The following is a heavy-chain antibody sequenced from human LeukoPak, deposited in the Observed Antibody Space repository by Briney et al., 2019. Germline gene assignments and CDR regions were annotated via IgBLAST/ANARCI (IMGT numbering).Heavy chain of an antibody. Sequence: GGSLRLSCAASAFTFSSYSMNWVRQAPGKGLEWVSSISSSSSYIYYADSVKGRFTISRDNAKNSLYLQMNSLRAEDTAVYYCARGGYYDSSGYALVYWGQGTLVTVSS. CDR2: ISSSSSYI. CDR3: ARGGYYDSSGYALVY. V-gene: IGHV3-21*01. CDR1: AFTFSSYS. D-gene: IGHD3-22*01. J-gene: IGHJ4*02.